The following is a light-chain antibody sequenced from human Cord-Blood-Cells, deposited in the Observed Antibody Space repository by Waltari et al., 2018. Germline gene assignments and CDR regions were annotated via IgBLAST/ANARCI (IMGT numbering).Light chain of an antibody. CDR1: SSDVGSYNL. J-gene: IGLJ2*01. V-gene: IGLV2-23*01. CDR2: EGS. CDR3: CSYAGVV. Sequence: QSALTQPASVSGSPGQSITISCTGTSSDVGSYNLVSWYQQHPGKAPKLMIYEGSKRPSGVSNRFSGSKSGNTASLTISGLQAEDEADCYCCSYAGVVFGGGTKLTVL.